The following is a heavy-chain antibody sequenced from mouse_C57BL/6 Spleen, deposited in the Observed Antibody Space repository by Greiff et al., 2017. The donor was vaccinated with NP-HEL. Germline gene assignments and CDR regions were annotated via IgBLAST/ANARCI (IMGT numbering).Heavy chain of an antibody. CDR1: GFTFSSYT. V-gene: IGHV5-9*01. D-gene: IGHD1-1*01. CDR3: ASHRTTVVPYYYAMDY. Sequence: EVKLVESGGGLVKPGGSLKLSCAASGFTFSSYTMSWVRQTPEKRLEWVATISGGGGNTYYPDSVKGRFTISRDNAKNTLYLQMSSLRSEDTALYYCASHRTTVVPYYYAMDYWRQGTSVTVSS. CDR2: ISGGGGNT. J-gene: IGHJ4*01.